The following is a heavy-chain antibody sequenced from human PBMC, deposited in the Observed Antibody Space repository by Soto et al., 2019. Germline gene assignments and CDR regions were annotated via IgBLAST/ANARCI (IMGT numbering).Heavy chain of an antibody. J-gene: IGHJ5*02. CDR2: IHHSGTT. CDR1: GGSISACN. V-gene: IGHV4-59*01. CDR3: ARDSGGSSGWYWFDP. Sequence: PSETLSLTCTVSGGSISACNWNWIRQPPGKGLEWIGYIHHSGTTNYNPSLKSRVSISMDTSKNQFSLKLSSVTAVDTAVYYCARDSGGSSGWYWFDPWGQGNLVTVSS. D-gene: IGHD6-19*01.